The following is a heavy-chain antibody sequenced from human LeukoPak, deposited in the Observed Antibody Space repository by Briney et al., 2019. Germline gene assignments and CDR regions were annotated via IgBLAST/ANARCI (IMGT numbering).Heavy chain of an antibody. V-gene: IGHV4-39*02. Sequence: SETLSLTCTVSGGSISSSSYYWGWIRQPPGKGLEWIGSIYYSGSTYYNPSLKSRVTISVDTSKNQFSLKMSSVTAADTAVYYCAREGGSYDSSGYYSLHYYFDYWGQGTLVTVSS. D-gene: IGHD3-22*01. J-gene: IGHJ4*02. CDR1: GGSISSSSYY. CDR2: IYYSGST. CDR3: AREGGSYDSSGYYSLHYYFDY.